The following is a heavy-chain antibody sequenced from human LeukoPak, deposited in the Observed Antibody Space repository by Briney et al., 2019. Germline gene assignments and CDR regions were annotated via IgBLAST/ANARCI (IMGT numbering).Heavy chain of an antibody. V-gene: IGHV4-39*01. CDR1: GGSIRMSTYY. CDR2: IYHSGST. J-gene: IGHJ4*02. Sequence: SETLSLTCTVSGGSIRMSTYYWGWIRQPPGKGLEWIGSIYHSGSTHYNPSLRSRVTMSVDTSKNQFTLKVTAVTAADTAVYYCVTNGTVTVAGTKFNYFDYWGQGALVTASS. D-gene: IGHD6-19*01. CDR3: VTNGTVTVAGTKFNYFDY.